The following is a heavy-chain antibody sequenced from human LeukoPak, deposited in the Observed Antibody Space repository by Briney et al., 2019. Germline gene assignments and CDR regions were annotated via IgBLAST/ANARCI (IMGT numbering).Heavy chain of an antibody. V-gene: IGHV3-21*01. CDR2: ISSSSNYI. CDR1: GFIFSRYS. D-gene: IGHD3-22*01. J-gene: IGHJ4*02. Sequence: GGSLRLSCAGSGFIFSRYSMNWVRQAPGKGLEWVSSISSSSNYIYYADSLKGRFTLSRDNAKNSLYLQMNSLRAEDTAVYYCARDYYDSSGYYDYWGQGTLVTVSS. CDR3: ARDYYDSSGYYDY.